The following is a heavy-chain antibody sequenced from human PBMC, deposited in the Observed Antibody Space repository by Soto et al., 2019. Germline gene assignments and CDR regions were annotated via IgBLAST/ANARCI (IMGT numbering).Heavy chain of an antibody. CDR2: IWYDGSNK. CDR1: GFTFSSYG. CDR3: AIDIADEVGKFDY. Sequence: GGSLRLSCAASGFTFSSYGMHWVRQAPGKGLEWVAVIWYDGSNKYYADSVKGRFTISRDNSKNTLYLQMNSLRAEDTAVYYCAIDIADEVGKFDYWGQGTLVTVSS. V-gene: IGHV3-33*01. J-gene: IGHJ4*02. D-gene: IGHD6-13*01.